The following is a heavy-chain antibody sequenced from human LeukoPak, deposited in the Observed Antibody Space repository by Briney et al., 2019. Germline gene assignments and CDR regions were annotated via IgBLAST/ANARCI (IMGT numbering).Heavy chain of an antibody. CDR2: INAGNGNT. V-gene: IGHV1-3*01. CDR1: GYTFTSYA. J-gene: IGHJ4*02. CDR3: AREGRIWSSSWYEPCY. D-gene: IGHD6-13*01. Sequence: ASVTVSCTASGYTFTSYAMHWVRQAPGQRLEWMGWINAGNGNTKYSQKFQGRVTITRDTSASTAYMELSSLRSEDTAVYYCAREGRIWSSSWYEPCYWGQGTLVTVSS.